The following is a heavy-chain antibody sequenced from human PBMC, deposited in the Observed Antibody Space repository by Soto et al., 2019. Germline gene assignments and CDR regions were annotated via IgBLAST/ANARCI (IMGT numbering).Heavy chain of an antibody. CDR2: ISAYNGNT. CDR3: ARGIATGQLEP. J-gene: IGHJ5*02. D-gene: IGHD2-15*01. Sequence: GASVKVSCKASGYTFTSYGISWVRQAPGQGLEWMGWISAYNGNTNYAQKLQGRVTMTTDTSTSTAYMDLSRLRSEDTAVYYCARGIATGQLEPWGQGTMVTVSS. CDR1: GYTFTSYG. V-gene: IGHV1-18*04.